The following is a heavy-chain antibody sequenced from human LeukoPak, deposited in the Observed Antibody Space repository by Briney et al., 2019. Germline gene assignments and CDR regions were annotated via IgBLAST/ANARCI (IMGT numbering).Heavy chain of an antibody. V-gene: IGHV3-23*01. D-gene: IGHD1-14*01. CDR3: RAATKNRGYYFDY. CDR1: GFTFSSYA. J-gene: IGHJ4*02. Sequence: GGSLRLSCAASGFTFSSYAMTWVRQAPDKGLEWVSAISGSDGSTYYADSVRGRFTISRDNSRDTLYLQMSSLRPEDAAVYYCRAATKNRGYYFDYWGQGTLVTVSS. CDR2: ISGSDGST.